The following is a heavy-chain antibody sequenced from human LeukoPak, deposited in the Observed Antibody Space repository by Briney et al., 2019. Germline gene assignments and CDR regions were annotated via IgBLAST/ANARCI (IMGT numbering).Heavy chain of an antibody. D-gene: IGHD3-10*01. J-gene: IGHJ4*02. CDR1: GFTFDDYA. CDR2: ISWNSGSI. CDR3: TVVGRSGY. Sequence: GRSLRLSCAASGFTFDDYAMHWVRQAPGEGLEWVSGISWNSGSIGYADSVKGRFTISRDNAKNSLYLQMNSLRAEDTALYYCTVVGRSGYWGQGTLVTVSS. V-gene: IGHV3-9*01.